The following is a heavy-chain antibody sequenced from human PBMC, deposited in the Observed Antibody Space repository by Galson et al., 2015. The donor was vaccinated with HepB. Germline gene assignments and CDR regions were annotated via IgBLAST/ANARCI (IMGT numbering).Heavy chain of an antibody. CDR3: ARWLTIFGVVIIVAMDY. CDR1: GYTFTSYY. V-gene: IGHV1-46*01. Sequence: SVKVSCKASGYTFTSYYMHWVRQAPGQGLEWMGIINPSGGSTSYAQKFQGRATMTRDTSTSTVDMELSSLRSEDTVVYYCARWLTIFGVVIIVAMDYWGQGTLVTVSS. CDR2: INPSGGST. J-gene: IGHJ4*02. D-gene: IGHD3-3*01.